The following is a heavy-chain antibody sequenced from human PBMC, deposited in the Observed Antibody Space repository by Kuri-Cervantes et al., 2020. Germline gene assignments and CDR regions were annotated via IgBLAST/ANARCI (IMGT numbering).Heavy chain of an antibody. D-gene: IGHD3-10*01. CDR2: ISGSGGST. CDR3: AKEASYNGSGSYPDY. V-gene: IGHV3-23*01. CDR1: GFTFSSYA. J-gene: IGHJ4*02. Sequence: GESLKISCAASGFTFSSYAMSWVRQAPGKGLEWVSGISGSGGSTYYADSVKGRFTISRDNSKNTLYLQMNSLRAEDTAVYYCAKEASYNGSGSYPDYWGQGTLVTVSS.